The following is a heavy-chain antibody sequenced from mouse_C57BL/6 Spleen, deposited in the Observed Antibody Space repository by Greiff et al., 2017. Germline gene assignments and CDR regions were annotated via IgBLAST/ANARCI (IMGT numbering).Heavy chain of an antibody. Sequence: EVKLVESGEGLVKPGGSLKLSCAASGFTFSSYAMSWVRQTPEKRLEWVAYISSGGDYIYYADTVKGRFTISRDNARNTLYLQMSSLKSEDTAMYYCTRIYYDYDADYAMDYWGQGTSVTVSS. J-gene: IGHJ4*01. CDR3: TRIYYDYDADYAMDY. CDR1: GFTFSSYA. CDR2: ISSGGDYI. V-gene: IGHV5-9-1*02. D-gene: IGHD2-4*01.